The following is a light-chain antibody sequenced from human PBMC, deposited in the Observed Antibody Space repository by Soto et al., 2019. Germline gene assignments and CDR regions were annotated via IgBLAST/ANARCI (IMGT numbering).Light chain of an antibody. CDR2: GNS. CDR1: SSNIGARYD. Sequence: QSVLTQPPSVSGAPGQRVTISCTGSSSNIGARYDVHWYQQLPGTAPKLLIYGNSNRPSGFPDRFSGSKSGTTASLAITGLQAEDEADYYCQASDSSLSGSWVFGGGTKLTVL. CDR3: QASDSSLSGSWV. V-gene: IGLV1-40*01. J-gene: IGLJ3*02.